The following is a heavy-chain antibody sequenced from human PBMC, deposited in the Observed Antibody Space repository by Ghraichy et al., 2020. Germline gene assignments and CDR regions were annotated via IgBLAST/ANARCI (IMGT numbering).Heavy chain of an antibody. D-gene: IGHD2-2*02. Sequence: GGSLRLSCAASGFIFKNFGMTWVRQAPGKGLEWVSAVNWNGHSTGYADSVRGRFTISRDNAKNSLYLHMDSLRAEDTAFYFCARGGCGGTSCYIADWGQGTLVTVSS. V-gene: IGHV3-20*04. CDR2: VNWNGHST. CDR1: GFIFKNFG. J-gene: IGHJ4*02. CDR3: ARGGCGGTSCYIAD.